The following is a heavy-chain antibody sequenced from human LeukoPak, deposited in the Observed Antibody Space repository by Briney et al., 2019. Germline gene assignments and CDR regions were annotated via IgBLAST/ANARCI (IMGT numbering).Heavy chain of an antibody. V-gene: IGHV3-64D*06. CDR1: EFTFGSYA. D-gene: IGHD3-10*01. CDR2: ISSNGGST. CDR3: VKVLASHYYGSGSFDY. Sequence: GGSLRLSCSASEFTFGSYAMHWVRQAPGKGLEYVSAISSNGGSTYYAGSVKGRFTISRDNSKNTLYLQMSSLRAEDTAVYYCVKVLASHYYGSGSFDYWGQGTLVTVSS. J-gene: IGHJ4*02.